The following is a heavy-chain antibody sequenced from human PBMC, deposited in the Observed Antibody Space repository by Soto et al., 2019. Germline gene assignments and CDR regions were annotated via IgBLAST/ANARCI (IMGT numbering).Heavy chain of an antibody. J-gene: IGHJ4*02. CDR1: GFSFSSFW. Sequence: EVQLVESGGGLVQPGGSLRLSCVASGFSFSSFWMSWVRQAPGKGLEWVANIKRDGSEMYYVDSVKGRFTISRDNAKNSLYLQMNSLRVEDTAVYYCANGQATYCSGGSCALDYWGQGTLVTVSS. V-gene: IGHV3-7*01. CDR2: IKRDGSEM. CDR3: ANGQATYCSGGSCALDY. D-gene: IGHD2-15*01.